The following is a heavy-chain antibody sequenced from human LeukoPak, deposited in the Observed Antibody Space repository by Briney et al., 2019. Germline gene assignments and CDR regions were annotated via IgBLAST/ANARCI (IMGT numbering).Heavy chain of an antibody. CDR1: GYTFTSYG. CDR3: ARRGTMASPALDI. Sequence: GASVKVSCKASGYTFTSYGISWVRQAPGQGLEWMGSITTNTGHPTFAQGFTGRVVFSLDTSVSTAYLQINGLEAEDTAVCYCARRGTMASPALDIWGQGTMVTVSS. J-gene: IGHJ3*02. CDR2: ITTNTGHP. D-gene: IGHD4/OR15-4a*01. V-gene: IGHV7-4-1*02.